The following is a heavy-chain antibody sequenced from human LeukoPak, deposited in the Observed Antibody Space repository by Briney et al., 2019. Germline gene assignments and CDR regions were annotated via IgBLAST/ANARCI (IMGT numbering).Heavy chain of an antibody. CDR1: GFTFSSYS. J-gene: IGHJ4*02. D-gene: IGHD3-10*01. CDR2: ISSSSSTI. Sequence: GGSLRLSCAASGFTFSSYSMNWVRQAPGKGLEWVSYISSSSSTIFYADSVKGRFTISRDNANNSLHLQMISLRDEDTAVYYCARGIYGSGTYYPYNYWGQGTLVTVFS. V-gene: IGHV3-48*02. CDR3: ARGIYGSGTYYPYNY.